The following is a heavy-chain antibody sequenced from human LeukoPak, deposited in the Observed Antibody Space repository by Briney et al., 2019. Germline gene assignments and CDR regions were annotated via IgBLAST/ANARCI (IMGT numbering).Heavy chain of an antibody. Sequence: GGSLRLSCAASGFTFSSYEMNWVRQAPGKGLEWVSYISSSGSTIYYADSVKGRFTISRDNAKNSPYLQMNSLRAEDTAVYYCARDHGNVDTAMVKTFDYWGQGTLVTVSS. J-gene: IGHJ4*02. CDR1: GFTFSSYE. D-gene: IGHD5-18*01. CDR3: ARDHGNVDTAMVKTFDY. V-gene: IGHV3-48*03. CDR2: ISSSGSTI.